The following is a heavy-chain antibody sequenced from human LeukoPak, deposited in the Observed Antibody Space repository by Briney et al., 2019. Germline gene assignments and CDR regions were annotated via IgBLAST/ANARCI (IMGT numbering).Heavy chain of an antibody. V-gene: IGHV1-18*01. D-gene: IGHD6-13*01. CDR1: GYTFTSYG. CDR3: ARDLRDGSSWVDY. CDR2: ISAYNGNT. J-gene: IGHJ4*02. Sequence: SSVKVSCKASGYTFTSYGISWVRQAPGQGLEWTGWISAYNGNTNYAQKFQGRVTMTTGTFTSTTYMELRSLRSDDTAVYYCARDLRDGSSWVDYWRQRTLDSLST.